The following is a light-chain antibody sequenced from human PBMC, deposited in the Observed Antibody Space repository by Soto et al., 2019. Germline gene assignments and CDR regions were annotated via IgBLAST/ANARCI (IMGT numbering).Light chain of an antibody. CDR1: QSVKTN. J-gene: IGKJ5*01. V-gene: IGKV3-20*01. Sequence: EMVMAQSPGTLSVSPGERATLSCRASQSVKTNLAWYQQKPGQAPRLLIYGAFMRATGIPDRFSGSGSGTDFTLTIARLEPEDFAVYYCQQYGDSPRTFGQGTRLEIK. CDR2: GAF. CDR3: QQYGDSPRT.